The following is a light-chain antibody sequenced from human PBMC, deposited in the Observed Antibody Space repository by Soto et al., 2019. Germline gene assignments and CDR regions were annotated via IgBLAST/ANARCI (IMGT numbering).Light chain of an antibody. CDR2: GAS. Sequence: EIVMTQSPATLSVSPGERATLSCTASQSVSSNLAWYQQKPGQAPRLLIYGASTRATGIPARFSGSGSGTEFTLTISSLQSEDFAVYYCQQYNNWPITFGQRTRLEI. J-gene: IGKJ5*01. CDR3: QQYNNWPIT. V-gene: IGKV3-15*01. CDR1: QSVSSN.